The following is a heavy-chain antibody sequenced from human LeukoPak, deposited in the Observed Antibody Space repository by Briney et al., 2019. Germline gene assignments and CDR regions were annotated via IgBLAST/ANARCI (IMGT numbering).Heavy chain of an antibody. J-gene: IGHJ4*02. Sequence: SETLSLTCTVSGGSISSYYWSWIRQPPGKGLEWIGYIYYSGSTNYNPSLKSRATMSIDTTKNQFSLKLRSVTAADTAVYFCARAGIAGSPSGYWGQGTLVTVSS. CDR2: IYYSGST. V-gene: IGHV4-59*12. CDR3: ARAGIAGSPSGY. CDR1: GGSISSYY. D-gene: IGHD6-13*01.